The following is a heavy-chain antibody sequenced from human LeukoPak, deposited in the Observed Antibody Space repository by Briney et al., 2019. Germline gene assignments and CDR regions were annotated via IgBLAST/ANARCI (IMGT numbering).Heavy chain of an antibody. CDR2: ISNSGTYI. J-gene: IGHJ4*02. Sequence: GGSLRLSCAASGFTFSSYSMNWVRQAPGKGLEWVSSISNSGTYIYYADSVKGRFTISRDNAKNSLYLQMNSLRAEDTAVYYCARRAGAYSHPYDYWGQGTLVTVSS. CDR1: GFTFSSYS. CDR3: ARRAGAYSHPYDY. D-gene: IGHD4/OR15-4a*01. V-gene: IGHV3-21*04.